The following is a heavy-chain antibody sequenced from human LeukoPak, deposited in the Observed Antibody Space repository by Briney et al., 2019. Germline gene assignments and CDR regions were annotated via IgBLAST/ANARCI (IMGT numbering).Heavy chain of an antibody. CDR2: IYSGDTT. CDR3: ARIRDGYNDY. V-gene: IGHV3-53*01. D-gene: IGHD5-24*01. CDR1: GFTFSSNY. Sequence: PGGSLRLSCAASGFTFSSNYMCWVRQAPGKGLQWVSVIYSGDTTYYADSVKSRFTISRDNYRNTLYLQMKSLRAEDTAVYYCARIRDGYNDYWGQGTLVTVSS. J-gene: IGHJ4*02.